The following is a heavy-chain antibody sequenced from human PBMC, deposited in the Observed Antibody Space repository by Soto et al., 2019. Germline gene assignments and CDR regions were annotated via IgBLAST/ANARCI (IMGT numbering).Heavy chain of an antibody. J-gene: IGHJ5*02. CDR3: AKRIVGATGNWFDP. D-gene: IGHD1-26*01. CDR1: GGSISSYY. Sequence: SETLSLTCTVSGGSISSYYWSWIRQPPGKGLEWIGYIYYSGRTNYNPSLKSRDTISVDTSKNQFSLNLNSVTAADTAVYFCAKRIVGATGNWFDPWGQGTLVTVSS. CDR2: IYYSGRT. V-gene: IGHV4-59*01.